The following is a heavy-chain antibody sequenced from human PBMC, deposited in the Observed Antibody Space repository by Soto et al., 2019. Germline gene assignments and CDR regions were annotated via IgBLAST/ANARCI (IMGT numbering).Heavy chain of an antibody. Sequence: EVQFLESGGNLVQPGGSLRLSCAASGVTFSTYAMIWVRQAPGKGLEWVSSISGGGDSTYYADSVKGRFTISRDNSKNTLYLHMKSVSSENTAVYYCAGRYVRWLQWCYEYWGQGTLFSVS. CDR2: ISGGGDST. CDR3: AGRYVRWLQWCYEY. J-gene: IGHJ4*02. D-gene: IGHD3-10*02. V-gene: IGHV3-23*01. CDR1: GVTFSTYA.